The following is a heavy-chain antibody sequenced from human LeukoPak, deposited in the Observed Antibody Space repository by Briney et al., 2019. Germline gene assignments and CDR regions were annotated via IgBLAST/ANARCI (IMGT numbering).Heavy chain of an antibody. Sequence: GASVKVSCKASGYTFTGYYMHWVRQAPGQGLEWMGWINPNSGGTNYAQKFQGRVTMTRDTSISTAYMELSRLRSDDTAVYYCARGELGIIYYYYMDVWGKGTTVTVSS. CDR1: GYTFTGYY. J-gene: IGHJ6*03. CDR2: INPNSGGT. D-gene: IGHD7-27*01. V-gene: IGHV1-2*02. CDR3: ARGELGIIYYYYMDV.